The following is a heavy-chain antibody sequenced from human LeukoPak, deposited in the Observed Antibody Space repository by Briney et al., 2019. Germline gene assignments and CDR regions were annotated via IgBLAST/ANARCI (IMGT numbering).Heavy chain of an antibody. CDR1: GFTVSNNY. CDR2: IYSGGDT. CDR3: AKERSLEIAVAGTIFDY. Sequence: GGSLRLSCAASGFTVSNNYMSWVRQAPGKGLEWVSVIYSGGDTYYADSVKGRFTISRDNSKNMIYLEMSSLKAEDTAVYYCAKERSLEIAVAGTIFDYWGQGTLVTVSS. V-gene: IGHV3-66*01. D-gene: IGHD6-19*01. J-gene: IGHJ4*02.